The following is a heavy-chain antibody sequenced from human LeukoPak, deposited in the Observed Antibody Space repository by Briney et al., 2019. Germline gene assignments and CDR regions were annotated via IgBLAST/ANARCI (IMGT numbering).Heavy chain of an antibody. Sequence: PGGSLRLSCAASGFTFSSYAMSWVRQAPGKGLEWVSAISGSGGSTYYADSVKGRFTISRDNSKNTLYLQMNSLRAEDTAVYYCVRSSGITIFGLYFDYWGQGTLVTVSS. CDR1: GFTFSSYA. D-gene: IGHD3-3*01. J-gene: IGHJ4*02. CDR2: ISGSGGST. CDR3: VRSSGITIFGLYFDY. V-gene: IGHV3-23*01.